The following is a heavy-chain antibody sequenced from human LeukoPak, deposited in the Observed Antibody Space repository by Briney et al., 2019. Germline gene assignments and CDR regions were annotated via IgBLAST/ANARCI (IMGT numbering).Heavy chain of an antibody. CDR3: ARDRGVIMPGGDC. D-gene: IGHD3-10*01. J-gene: IGHJ4*02. Sequence: ASVKVSCKASGYTFTGYYIHWVRQAPRQGLEWMGWINPNTGGTNYADKFQGRVTMTSDTSISTAYIDLSRLRSDGTAVYYCARDRGVIMPGGDCWGQGTLVTVSS. V-gene: IGHV1-2*02. CDR2: INPNTGGT. CDR1: GYTFTGYY.